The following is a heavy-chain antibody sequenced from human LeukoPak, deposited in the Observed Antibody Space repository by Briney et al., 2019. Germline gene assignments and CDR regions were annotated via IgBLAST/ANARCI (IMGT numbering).Heavy chain of an antibody. CDR3: AKDRGSGSYCPGY. Sequence: GGSPRLSCAASGFTFSSYGMHWVRQAPGKGLEWVAFIRYDGSNKYYADSVKGRFTISRDNSKNTLYLQMNSLRAEDTAVYYCAKDRGSGSYCPGYWGQGTLVTVSS. CDR2: IRYDGSNK. D-gene: IGHD1-26*01. V-gene: IGHV3-30*02. J-gene: IGHJ4*02. CDR1: GFTFSSYG.